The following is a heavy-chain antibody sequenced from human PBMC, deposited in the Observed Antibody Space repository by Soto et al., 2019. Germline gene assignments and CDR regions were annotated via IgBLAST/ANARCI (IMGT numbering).Heavy chain of an antibody. CDR2: ISSNGGST. CDR1: GFTFSRYA. V-gene: IGHV3-64*01. CDR3: ARAGDYGGYSYGMDV. J-gene: IGHJ6*01. D-gene: IGHD4-17*01. Sequence: EVQLVESGGGLVQPGGSLRLSCAASGFTFSRYAMHWVRQAPGKGLEYVSTISSNGGSTYYANCVKGRFTISRDNSKNTLYLQMGSLRAEDMAVYYCARAGDYGGYSYGMDVW.